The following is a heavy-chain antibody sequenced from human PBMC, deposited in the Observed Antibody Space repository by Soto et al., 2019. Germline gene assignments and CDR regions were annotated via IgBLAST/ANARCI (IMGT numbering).Heavy chain of an antibody. CDR3: ARCTMVRGVIIPISVVWFDP. J-gene: IGHJ5*02. CDR2: ISAYNGNT. D-gene: IGHD3-10*01. V-gene: IGHV1-18*01. Sequence: ASVKVSCKASGYTFTSYGISWVRQAPGQGLEWMGWISAYNGNTNYAQKLQGRVTMTTDTSTSTAYMELRSLRSDDTAVYYCARCTMVRGVIIPISVVWFDPWGQGTLVTVSS. CDR1: GYTFTSYG.